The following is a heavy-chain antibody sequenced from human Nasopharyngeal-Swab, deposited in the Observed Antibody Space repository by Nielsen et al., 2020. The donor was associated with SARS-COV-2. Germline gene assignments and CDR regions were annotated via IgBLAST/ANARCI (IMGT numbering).Heavy chain of an antibody. CDR1: GFTFDDYA. CDR2: ISWNSGSI. Sequence: SLKISCAASGFTFDDYAMHWVRQAPGKGLEWVSGISWNSGSIGYADSVKGRFTISRDNSKNTLYLQMNSLRAEDTAVYYCAGETKSDAFDIWGQGTMVTVSS. CDR3: AGETKSDAFDI. D-gene: IGHD1-26*01. V-gene: IGHV3-9*01. J-gene: IGHJ3*02.